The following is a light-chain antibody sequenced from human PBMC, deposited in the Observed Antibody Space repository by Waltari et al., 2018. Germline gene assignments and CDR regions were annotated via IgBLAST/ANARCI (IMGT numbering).Light chain of an antibody. Sequence: EIVLTQPPGTLSLSPRERATLSGRASQSVSSNYLAWYQQKPGQAPRLLNYGASSRATDIPERFSGSGSGTEFTLTISRLEPDDFAVYYCQQYGSSFWTFGQGTKVEIK. CDR2: GAS. V-gene: IGKV3-20*01. CDR3: QQYGSSFWT. CDR1: QSVSSNY. J-gene: IGKJ1*01.